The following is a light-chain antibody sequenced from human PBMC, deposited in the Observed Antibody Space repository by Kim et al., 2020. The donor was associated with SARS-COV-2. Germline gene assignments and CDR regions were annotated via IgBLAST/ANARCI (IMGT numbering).Light chain of an antibody. CDR3: LLHYEDPLHWI. J-gene: IGLJ2*01. CDR2: STN. CDR1: TEAVTSGYS. V-gene: IGLV7-43*01. Sequence: QTVVTQEHSLTVSPGGTVTLTCASSTEAVTSGYSPNWFQQKPGQAPRALIYSTNNRHSWTPSRFSGSLLGGKAALTLSDVQPEDEAEYYCLLHYEDPLHWIFGGGTQLTVL.